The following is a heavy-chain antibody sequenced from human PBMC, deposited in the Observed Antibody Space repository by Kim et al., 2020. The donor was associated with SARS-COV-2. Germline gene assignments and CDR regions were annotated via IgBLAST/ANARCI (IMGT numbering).Heavy chain of an antibody. V-gene: IGHV3-48*02. CDR3: ARDAGRGVITPRFFDY. Sequence: SVKGRFTISRDNAKNSLYLQMNSLRDEDTAVYYCARDAGRGVITPRFFDYWGQGTLVTVSS. D-gene: IGHD3-10*01. J-gene: IGHJ4*02.